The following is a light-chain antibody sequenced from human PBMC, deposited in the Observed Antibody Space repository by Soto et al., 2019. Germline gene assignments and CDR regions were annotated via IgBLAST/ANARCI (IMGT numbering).Light chain of an antibody. Sequence: DILLTQSPATLSLSPGERATLSCRASQSFSGYLAWYQQKPGQAPRLLIYDASKRATGIPARFSGRGYGTDFTPTISSPEPEDFAVDYWQQRSNWPPVITFGQGPRLEMK. V-gene: IGKV3-11*01. CDR1: QSFSGY. CDR2: DAS. CDR3: QQRSNWPPVIT. J-gene: IGKJ5*01.